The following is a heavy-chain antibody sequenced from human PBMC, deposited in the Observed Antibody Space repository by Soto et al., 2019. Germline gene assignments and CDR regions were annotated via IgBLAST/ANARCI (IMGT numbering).Heavy chain of an antibody. V-gene: IGHV6-1*01. J-gene: IGHJ5*02. CDR1: GDSVSSNTAS. CDR3: AKGDNLGPKTGYAFDP. Sequence: QTLSLTCAISGDSVSSNTASLNWIRQSPLRGLEWLGRTYFRSKWYNDYAVSVKSRIIINPDTSNNQFSLQLNSVTPEDTAVYFCAKGDNLGPKTGYAFDPWGQGIMVTVSS. D-gene: IGHD5-12*01. CDR2: TYFRSKWYN.